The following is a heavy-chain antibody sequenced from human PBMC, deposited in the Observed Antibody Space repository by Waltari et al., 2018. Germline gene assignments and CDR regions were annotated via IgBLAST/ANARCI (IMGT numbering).Heavy chain of an antibody. CDR2: IYHSGST. J-gene: IGHJ4*02. CDR1: GYSIRRGYY. V-gene: IGHV4-38-2*01. D-gene: IGHD3-3*01. CDR3: ARLRRFLSPFDY. Sequence: QVQLQESGPGLVKPSETLSLTCAVSGYSIRRGYYWGWIRQPPGKGLEWIGRIYHSGSTYYNPSLKSRVTISVDTSKNQFSLKLSSVTAADTAVYYCARLRRFLSPFDYWGQGTLVTVSS.